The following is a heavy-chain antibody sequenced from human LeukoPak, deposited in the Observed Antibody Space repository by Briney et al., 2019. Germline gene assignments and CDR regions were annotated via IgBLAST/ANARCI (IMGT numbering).Heavy chain of an antibody. V-gene: IGHV3-30*18. CDR2: ISYDGSNK. Sequence: GGSLRLSCAASGFTFSSYGMHWVRQAPGKGLEWVAVISYDGSNKYYADSVKGRFTISRDNSKNTLYLQMNSLRAEDTAVYYCAKDSIAAANPIHWGQGTLVTVSP. CDR3: AKDSIAAANPIH. J-gene: IGHJ4*02. D-gene: IGHD6-13*01. CDR1: GFTFSSYG.